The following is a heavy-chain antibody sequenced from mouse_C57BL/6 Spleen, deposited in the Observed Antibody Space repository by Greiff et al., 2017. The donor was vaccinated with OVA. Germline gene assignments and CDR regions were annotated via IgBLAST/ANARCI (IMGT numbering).Heavy chain of an antibody. D-gene: IGHD1-1*01. CDR3: TSYGSSGFAY. CDR1: GYTFTDYE. Sequence: QVQLQQSGAELVRPGASVTLSCKASGYTFTDYEMHWVKQTPVHGLEWIGAIDPETGGTAYNQKFKGKAILTADKSSSPAYMELRSLTSEDSAVYYCTSYGSSGFAYWGQGTLVTVSA. CDR2: IDPETGGT. J-gene: IGHJ3*01. V-gene: IGHV1-15*01.